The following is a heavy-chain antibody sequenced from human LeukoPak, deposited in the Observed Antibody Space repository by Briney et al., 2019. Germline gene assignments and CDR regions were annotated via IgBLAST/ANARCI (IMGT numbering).Heavy chain of an antibody. D-gene: IGHD3-22*01. CDR3: ARGSYYYDSSGSLDY. CDR1: GFTFSSYS. V-gene: IGHV3-21*01. J-gene: IGHJ4*02. Sequence: SGGSLRLSCAASGFTFSSYSMNWVRQAPGKGLEWVSSISSSSSYIYYADSVKGRFTISRDNAKNSLYLQMNSLRAEDTAVYYCARGSYYYDSSGSLDYWGQGTLVTVSS. CDR2: ISSSSSYI.